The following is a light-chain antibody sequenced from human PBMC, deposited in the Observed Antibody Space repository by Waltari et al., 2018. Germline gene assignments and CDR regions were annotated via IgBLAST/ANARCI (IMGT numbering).Light chain of an antibody. CDR2: WAP. J-gene: IGKJ2*01. Sequence: DIVMTQSPDSLAVSLGERATINCKSNHSLLYTSNNKNYLAWYQQKAGQPPKLLTYWAPTREYGVPDRFSASGSGTDFTLTISSLQAEDVAVYYCQQYYTSPYTFGQGTKLEIK. CDR1: HSLLYTSNNKNY. V-gene: IGKV4-1*01. CDR3: QQYYTSPYT.